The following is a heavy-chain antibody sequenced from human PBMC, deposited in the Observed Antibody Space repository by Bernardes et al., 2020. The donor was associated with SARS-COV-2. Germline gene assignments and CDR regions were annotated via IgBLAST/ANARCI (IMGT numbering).Heavy chain of an antibody. CDR1: GYTLSEVS. J-gene: IGHJ6*02. D-gene: IGHD2-2*02. CDR3: TTGNPPRLKLYRDPYYYYTMDV. V-gene: IGHV1-24*01. Sequence: ASVKVSCKVSGYTLSEVSMHWVRQAPGKGLEWMGGFDPEEGETIYAQKFQGRVTMTEDTSTDTAYLELSSLRSEDTAVYYCTTGNPPRLKLYRDPYYYYTMDVWGQGTTVTVSS. CDR2: FDPEEGET.